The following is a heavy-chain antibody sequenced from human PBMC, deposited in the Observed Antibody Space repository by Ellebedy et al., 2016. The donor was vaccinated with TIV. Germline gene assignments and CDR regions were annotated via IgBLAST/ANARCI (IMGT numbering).Heavy chain of an antibody. CDR1: GFTFSSYG. Sequence: GESLKISCAASGFTFSSYGMHWVRQAPGKGLEWVAVIWYDGSNKYYADSVKGRFTISRDNSKNTLYLQMNSLRGEDTAVYYCARDHRHAFDHWGQGILVTVSS. J-gene: IGHJ4*02. CDR3: ARDHRHAFDH. CDR2: IWYDGSNK. V-gene: IGHV3-33*08.